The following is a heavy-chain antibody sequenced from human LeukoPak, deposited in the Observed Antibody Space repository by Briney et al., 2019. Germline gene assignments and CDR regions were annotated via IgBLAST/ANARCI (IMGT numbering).Heavy chain of an antibody. D-gene: IGHD6-13*01. V-gene: IGHV4-4*07. CDR1: GGSISSYY. CDR3: AREPAAVAAAGKALFDP. Sequence: PSETLSLTCTVSGGSISSYYWSWIRQPAGKGLEWIGRIYTSGSTNYNPSLKSRVTMSVDTSKNQFSLKLSSVTAADTAVYYCAREPAAVAAAGKALFDPWGQGTLVTDSS. CDR2: IYTSGST. J-gene: IGHJ5*02.